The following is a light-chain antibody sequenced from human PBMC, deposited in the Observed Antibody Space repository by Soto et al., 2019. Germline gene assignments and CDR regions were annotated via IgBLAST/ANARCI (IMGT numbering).Light chain of an antibody. CDR1: QPIITF. Sequence: DIQMTQSPSSLSASVGDRVTLTCRASQPIITFLNWYQQKPGQATKLLIYAASGLQTGVPSRFSGGGSGTDFTLTITSLQPEDFATYYCQQSYNTPRTCGQGTKVEL. V-gene: IGKV1-39*01. J-gene: IGKJ1*01. CDR2: AAS. CDR3: QQSYNTPRT.